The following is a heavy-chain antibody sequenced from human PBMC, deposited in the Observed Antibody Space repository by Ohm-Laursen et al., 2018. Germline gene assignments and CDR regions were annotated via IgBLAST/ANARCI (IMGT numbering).Heavy chain of an antibody. J-gene: IGHJ4*02. D-gene: IGHD6-19*01. V-gene: IGHV1-18*01. Sequence: GSSVKVSCKASGYTFTNYGITWVRQAPGQGLEWVGWISPYNGDTNYAQKLQGRVTMTTDRSTSTAHMEVRNLRDDDTAVYYCARKNAYGSGWQADYWGQGTLVTVSS. CDR3: ARKNAYGSGWQADY. CDR2: ISPYNGDT. CDR1: GYTFTNYG.